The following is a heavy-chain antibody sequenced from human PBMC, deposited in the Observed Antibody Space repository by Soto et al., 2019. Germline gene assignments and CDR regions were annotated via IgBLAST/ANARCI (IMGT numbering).Heavy chain of an antibody. V-gene: IGHV3-15*01. D-gene: IGHD3-9*01. CDR2: IKSKTDGGTT. CDR1: GFTFSNAW. Sequence: SLRLSCAASGFTFSNAWMSWVRQAPGKGLEWVGRIKSKTDGGTTDYAAPVKGRFTISRDDSKNTLYLQMNSLKTEDTAVYYCTTAPLSHLLRYFDWLPQYFQHWGQGTLVTVSS. J-gene: IGHJ1*01. CDR3: TTAPLSHLLRYFDWLPQYFQH.